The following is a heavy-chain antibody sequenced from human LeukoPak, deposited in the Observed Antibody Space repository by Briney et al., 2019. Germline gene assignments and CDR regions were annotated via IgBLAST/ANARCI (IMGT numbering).Heavy chain of an antibody. Sequence: GGSLRLSCAASGFTFSSYEMNWVRQAPGKGLEWVSYISSSGSTIYYADSVKGRFTISSDNAKNSLYLQMNSLRAEDTAVYYCARGSHLNSSSWYGGNDYWGQGTLVTVSS. J-gene: IGHJ4*02. CDR3: ARGSHLNSSSWYGGNDY. V-gene: IGHV3-48*03. CDR1: GFTFSSYE. CDR2: ISSSGSTI. D-gene: IGHD6-13*01.